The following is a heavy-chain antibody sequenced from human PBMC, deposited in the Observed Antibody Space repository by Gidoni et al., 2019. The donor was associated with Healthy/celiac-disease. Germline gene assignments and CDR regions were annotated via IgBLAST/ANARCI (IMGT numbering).Heavy chain of an antibody. D-gene: IGHD3-22*01. V-gene: IGHV1-18*04. CDR2: ISAYNVNT. CDR3: ARVCNYYDSSGYLTEAFDI. Sequence: QVQLVQSGAEVKKPGASVKVSCKASGYTVTSYGIRWVRQAPGQGLEWMGWISAYNVNTNYAQKLQGRVTMTTDTSTSTAYMELRSLRSDDTAVYYCARVCNYYDSSGYLTEAFDIWGQGTMVTVSA. CDR1: GYTVTSYG. J-gene: IGHJ3*02.